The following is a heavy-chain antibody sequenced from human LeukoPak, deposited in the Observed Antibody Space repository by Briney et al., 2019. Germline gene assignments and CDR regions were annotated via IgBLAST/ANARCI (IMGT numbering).Heavy chain of an antibody. CDR3: AIQFYDSSGYYFQH. Sequence: SETLSLTCTVSGGSISSRGYYWGWIRQPPGEGLEWIANIYSSGITYQNPSLKSRVTISVDTSKTHFSLKLSSLTAADTAVYYCAIQFYDSSGYYFQHWGQGTPVTVSS. V-gene: IGHV4-39*02. CDR1: GGSISSRGYY. J-gene: IGHJ1*01. D-gene: IGHD3-22*01. CDR2: IYSSGIT.